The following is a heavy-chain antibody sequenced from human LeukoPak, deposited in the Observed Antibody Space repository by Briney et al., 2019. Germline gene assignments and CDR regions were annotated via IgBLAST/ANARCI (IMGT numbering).Heavy chain of an antibody. V-gene: IGHV4-4*07. J-gene: IGHJ4*02. D-gene: IGHD3-22*01. CDR1: GGSISSYY. CDR2: IYTSGSI. Sequence: SETLSLTCIVSGGSISSYYWSWLRQPAGKGLEWIGRIYTSGSIDYNPSLKGRVTMSVDTSKNQLSLKLSSVTAADTAVYYCARDLGYYYDSSAYYNLWGQGTLVTVSS. CDR3: ARDLGYYYDSSAYYNL.